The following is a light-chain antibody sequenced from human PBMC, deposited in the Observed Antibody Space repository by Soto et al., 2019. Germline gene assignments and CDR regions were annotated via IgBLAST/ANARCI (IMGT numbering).Light chain of an antibody. CDR3: QQSYGTPLT. V-gene: IGKV1-39*01. CDR1: QSISSY. Sequence: DIEMTQSPSSLSASVGDRVTITCRASQSISSYLNWYQQKPGKVPKLLIYAASSLQSGVPPRFGGSGSGTDFTLTISSLQPEDFATYYCQQSYGTPLTFGGGTKVEIK. CDR2: AAS. J-gene: IGKJ4*01.